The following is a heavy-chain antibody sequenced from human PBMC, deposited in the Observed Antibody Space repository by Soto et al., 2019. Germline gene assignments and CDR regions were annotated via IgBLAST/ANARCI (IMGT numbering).Heavy chain of an antibody. V-gene: IGHV3-30*18. J-gene: IGHJ4*02. D-gene: IGHD7-27*01. CDR2: ISYDGSNK. CDR3: AKDKKDWGLLDY. Sequence: QVQLVESGGGVVQPGRSLRLSCAASGFTFSNYAMHWVRLAPGKGLEWVALISYDGSNKYYADSVKGRFSSSRDNSKNTLFLQMNSLRAEDTAVYYCAKDKKDWGLLDYWGQGTLVTVSS. CDR1: GFTFSNYA.